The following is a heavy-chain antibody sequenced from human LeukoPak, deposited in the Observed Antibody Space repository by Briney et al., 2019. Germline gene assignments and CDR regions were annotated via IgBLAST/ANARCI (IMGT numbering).Heavy chain of an antibody. J-gene: IGHJ4*02. CDR1: GFTFTSSA. Sequence: GTSVKVSRKASGFTFTSSAVQWVRQARGQRLEWIGWIVVGSGNTNYAQKFQERVTITRDMSTSTAYMELSSLRSEDTAVYYCAADGNSGSYPFDYWGQGTLVTVSS. CDR3: AADGNSGSYPFDY. CDR2: IVVGSGNT. V-gene: IGHV1-58*01. D-gene: IGHD1-26*01.